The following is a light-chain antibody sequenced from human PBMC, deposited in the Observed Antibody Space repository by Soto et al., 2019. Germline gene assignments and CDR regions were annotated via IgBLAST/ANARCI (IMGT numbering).Light chain of an antibody. CDR2: GAS. J-gene: IGKJ3*01. CDR3: QQYNNWPWFT. V-gene: IGKV3-15*01. Sequence: EIVMTQSPATLSVSPGERATLSCRASQSVSSNLAWYQQKPGQAPRLLIYGASTRATGIPARFSGSGSGTEFTLTISSLQSEDFAVDYCQQYNNWPWFTFGPGTKVDIK. CDR1: QSVSSN.